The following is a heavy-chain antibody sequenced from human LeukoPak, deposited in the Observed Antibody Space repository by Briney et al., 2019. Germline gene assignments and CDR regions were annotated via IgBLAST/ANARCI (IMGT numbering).Heavy chain of an antibody. CDR3: ARSTRPGTVH. Sequence: PSETLSLTCTVSGGSVSSGSYYWSWIRQPPGKGLEWIGYIYYSGSTNYNPSLKSRVTISVDTSKNQFSLKLSSVTAADTAVYYCARSTRPGTVHWGQGTLVTVSS. V-gene: IGHV4-61*01. CDR2: IYYSGST. J-gene: IGHJ4*02. CDR1: GGSVSSGSYY. D-gene: IGHD2-2*01.